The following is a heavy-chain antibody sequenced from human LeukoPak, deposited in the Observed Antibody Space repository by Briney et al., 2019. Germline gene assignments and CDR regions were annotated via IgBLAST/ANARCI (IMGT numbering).Heavy chain of an antibody. Sequence: GGSLRLSCSASGFTFSSYWMHWVRQVPGKGLVWVSRVIRDGSRTSQADSVKGRFTISRDNAKNTLYLQMNSLRAEDTAVYYCARDQTFVGGIDCWGQGTLVTVSS. V-gene: IGHV3-74*01. J-gene: IGHJ4*02. CDR1: GFTFSSYW. CDR3: ARDQTFVGGIDC. CDR2: VIRDGSRT. D-gene: IGHD2-21*01.